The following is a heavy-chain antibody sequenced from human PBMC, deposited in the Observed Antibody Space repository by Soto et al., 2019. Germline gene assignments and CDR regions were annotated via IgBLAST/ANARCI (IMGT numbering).Heavy chain of an antibody. CDR1: GFDFPDYA. CDR2: ISWISLSM. J-gene: IGHJ5*02. CDR3: AKSGGRLVEENTWFDP. Sequence: EVQLVASGGDLVQPGRSLRLSCATVGFDFPDYAMHWVRQMPGNGREWVSSISWISLSMVYTDSVKGRFTISRDNAQNILYLQMTSLRPEDTALYSCAKSGGRLVEENTWFDPWGQGTLVTVSS. V-gene: IGHV3-9*01. D-gene: IGHD1-1*01.